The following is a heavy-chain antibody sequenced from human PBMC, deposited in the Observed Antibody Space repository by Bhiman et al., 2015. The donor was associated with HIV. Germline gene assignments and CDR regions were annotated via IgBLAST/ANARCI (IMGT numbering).Heavy chain of an antibody. D-gene: IGHD4-11*01. CDR2: INTDGSIT. V-gene: IGHV3-74*01. CDR1: GFNFRSYW. J-gene: IGHJ5*02. Sequence: EVQLVESGGGLVQPGGSLWLSCTASGFNFRSYWMHWVRQAPGKGLVWVSRINTDGSITTNADSVKGRFTISRDNARNTMYLQMNSLRAEDTALYYCARGVDDYTLNNWFDPWGQGTLVTVSS. CDR3: ARGVDDYTLNNWFDP.